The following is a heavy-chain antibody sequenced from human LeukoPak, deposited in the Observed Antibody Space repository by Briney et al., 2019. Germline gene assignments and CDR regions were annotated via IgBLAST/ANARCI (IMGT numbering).Heavy chain of an antibody. CDR2: IYYIGST. CDR1: GGSISSYY. CDR3: AKSGLIVVDTGYFDL. Sequence: SETLSLTCTVSGGSISSYYWSWIRQPPGKGLEWIGYIYYIGSTNYNPSLKSRVTISVDTSNNQFSLKLNSVTAADTAVYYCAKSGLIVVDTGYFDLWGRGTLVTVSS. J-gene: IGHJ2*01. D-gene: IGHD3-22*01. V-gene: IGHV4-59*01.